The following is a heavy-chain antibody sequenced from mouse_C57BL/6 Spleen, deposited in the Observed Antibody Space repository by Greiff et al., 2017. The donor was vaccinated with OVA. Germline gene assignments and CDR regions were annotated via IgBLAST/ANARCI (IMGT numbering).Heavy chain of an antibody. D-gene: IGHD3-2*01. V-gene: IGHV3-6*01. Sequence: EVKLQESGPGLVKPSQSLSLTCSVTGYSITSGYYWNWIRQFPGNKLEWMGYISYDGSNNYNPSLKNRISITRDTSKNQFFLKLNSVTTEDTATYYCARDKTPAMDYWGQGTSVTVSS. J-gene: IGHJ4*01. CDR1: GYSITSGYY. CDR2: ISYDGSN. CDR3: ARDKTPAMDY.